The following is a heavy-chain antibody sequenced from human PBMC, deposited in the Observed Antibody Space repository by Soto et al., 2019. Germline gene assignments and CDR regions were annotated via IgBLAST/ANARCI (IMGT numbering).Heavy chain of an antibody. V-gene: IGHV3-53*02. CDR2: IYSGGST. D-gene: IGHD6-19*01. CDR1: GFTVSSNY. J-gene: IGHJ4*02. CDR3: ARAMRGSGWSDFDY. Sequence: EVQLVETGGGLIQPGGSLRLSCAASGFTVSSNYMSWVRQAPGKGLEWVSVIYSGGSTYYADSVKGRFTISRDNSKNTLYLQMNSLRAEDTAVYYCARAMRGSGWSDFDYWGQVTLVTVSS.